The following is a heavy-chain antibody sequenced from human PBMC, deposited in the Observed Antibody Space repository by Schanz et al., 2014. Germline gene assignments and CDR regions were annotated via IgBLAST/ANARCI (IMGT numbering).Heavy chain of an antibody. CDR2: IVPIAGIT. CDR1: GGTFSSDT. Sequence: QVHLVQSGAEVKKPGSSVKVSCKASGGTFSSDTFSWVRQAPGQGLEWMGRIVPIAGITNYAQRFQGRVTITADKSSDTAYMELSSLKSEDTAVYYCARGPLGTSAWGQGTLVTVAS. J-gene: IGHJ5*02. D-gene: IGHD5-12*01. CDR3: ARGPLGTSA. V-gene: IGHV1-69*02.